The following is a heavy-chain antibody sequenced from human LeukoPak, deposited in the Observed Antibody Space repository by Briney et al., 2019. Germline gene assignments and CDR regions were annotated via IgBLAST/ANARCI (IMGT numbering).Heavy chain of an antibody. V-gene: IGHV4-38-2*02. D-gene: IGHD4-11*01. J-gene: IGHJ4*02. Sequence: SETLSLTCTVSGYSISSGYYWGWIRQPPGKGLEWIGSIFHSGRTHYNPSLKSRVTISVDTSKNQFSLKLTSVSAADTAVYNCARGSNYHYFDQWGQGTLVTVSS. CDR2: IFHSGRT. CDR1: GYSISSGYY. CDR3: ARGSNYHYFDQ.